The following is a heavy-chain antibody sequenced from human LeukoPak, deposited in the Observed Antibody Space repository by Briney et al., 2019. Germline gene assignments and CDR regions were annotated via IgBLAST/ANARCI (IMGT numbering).Heavy chain of an antibody. Sequence: GGSLRLSCAASGFTFSDYYMSWIRQAPGKGLEWVSYISSGSTIYYADSVKGRFTISRDNAKNSLYLQMNSLRAEDTAVYYCARGGYYDILTEARWGQGTLVTVSS. D-gene: IGHD3-9*01. J-gene: IGHJ4*02. CDR3: ARGGYYDILTEAR. CDR2: ISSGSTI. CDR1: GFTFSDYY. V-gene: IGHV3-11*01.